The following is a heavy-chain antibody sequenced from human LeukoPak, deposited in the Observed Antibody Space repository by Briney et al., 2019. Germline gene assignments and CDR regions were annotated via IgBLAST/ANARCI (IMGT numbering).Heavy chain of an antibody. CDR3: ARGVEMATSRYFDH. Sequence: SQTLSLTCAISGDSVSSNSAAWNWIRQSPSRGLEWLGRTYYRSKWYNDYVVSVKSRITINPDTSKNQFSLQLNSVSPEDTAVYYCARGVEMATSRYFDHWGQGTLVTVSS. CDR2: TYYRSKWYN. CDR1: GDSVSSNSAA. V-gene: IGHV6-1*01. D-gene: IGHD5-24*01. J-gene: IGHJ4*02.